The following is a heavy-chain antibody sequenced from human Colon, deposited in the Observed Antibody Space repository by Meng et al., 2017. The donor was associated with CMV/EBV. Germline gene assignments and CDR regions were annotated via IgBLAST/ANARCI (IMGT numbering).Heavy chain of an antibody. J-gene: IGHJ4*02. Sequence: GGSLRLSCAGSGFTFSDHYMGWFRQAPGKGLEWISFISSSEYTIFYADSVKGRFTISRDNTKDSVYLQMNSLSVEDTALYYCARGGPDWDLFFDYWGQGTPVTVSS. CDR3: ARGGPDWDLFFDY. CDR1: GFTFSDHY. CDR2: ISSSEYTI. V-gene: IGHV3-11*04. D-gene: IGHD3-9*01.